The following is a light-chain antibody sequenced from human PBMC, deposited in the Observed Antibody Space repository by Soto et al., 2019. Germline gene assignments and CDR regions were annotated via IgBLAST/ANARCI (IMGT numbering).Light chain of an antibody. CDR2: DVS. CDR1: SSDIGGYNY. Sequence: QSALTQPASVSGSPGQSTTISCTGTSSDIGGYNYVSWYQQLPGEAPKLIIYDVSDRPSGVSTRFSGSESGNTASLTISGLQAEDEGDYYCSSFTSRHTYVFGTGTKLTVL. J-gene: IGLJ1*01. CDR3: SSFTSRHTYV. V-gene: IGLV2-14*01.